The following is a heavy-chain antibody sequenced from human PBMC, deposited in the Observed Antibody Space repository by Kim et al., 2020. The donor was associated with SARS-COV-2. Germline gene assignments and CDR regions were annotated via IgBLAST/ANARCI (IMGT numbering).Heavy chain of an antibody. J-gene: IGHJ2*01. Sequence: GGSLRLSCAASGFTVSSNYMSWVRQAPGKGLEWVSVIYSGGSTYYADSVKGRFTISRDNSKNTLYLQMNSLRAEDTAVYYCARDRCTSGGWFCYFDLWGRGTLVTVSS. CDR2: IYSGGST. CDR3: ARDRCTSGGWFCYFDL. V-gene: IGHV3-53*01. D-gene: IGHD6-19*01. CDR1: GFTVSSNY.